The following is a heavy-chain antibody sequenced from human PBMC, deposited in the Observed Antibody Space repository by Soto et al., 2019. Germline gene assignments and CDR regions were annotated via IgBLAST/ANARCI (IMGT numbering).Heavy chain of an antibody. CDR2: ISGNGNSI. CDR1: GFTLSIYS. D-gene: IGHD3-10*01. CDR3: ASGFDLQYGMDV. Sequence: EVPLVESGGGLVQRGGSVRLSCAASGFTLSIYSMNWVRQAPRKGLEWVSYISGNGNSIYYADSVEGRFTISRDNAKNSLYLQMNSLRDEDTAVYYCASGFDLQYGMDVWGQGTTVTVSS. J-gene: IGHJ6*02. V-gene: IGHV3-48*02.